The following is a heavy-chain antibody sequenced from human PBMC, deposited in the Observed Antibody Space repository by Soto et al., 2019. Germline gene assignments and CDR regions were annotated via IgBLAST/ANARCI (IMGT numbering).Heavy chain of an antibody. D-gene: IGHD6-13*01. CDR2: MYTNRRT. CDR3: ARTLASARQVDY. Sequence: GGSLILSCAVSGFTVSSNYMPWVRQPPGKGLEWVSVMYTNRRTYYGDSVKGRVTISRDNSKNTLYLQMNSLRVEDTAVYYCARTLASARQVDYWGQGTLVTVSS. V-gene: IGHV3-66*01. CDR1: GFTVSSNY. J-gene: IGHJ4*02.